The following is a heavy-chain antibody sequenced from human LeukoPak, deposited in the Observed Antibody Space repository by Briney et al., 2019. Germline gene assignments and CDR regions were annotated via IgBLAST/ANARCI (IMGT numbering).Heavy chain of an antibody. D-gene: IGHD6-13*01. CDR2: INTNTGNP. CDR1: GYTFTSYA. Sequence: GASVKVSCKASGYTFTSYAMNWVRQAPGQGLEWMGWINTNTGNPTYAQGFTGRFVFSLDTSVSTAYLQISSLKAEDTAVYYCARDYSSSWYNWFDPWGQGTLVTVSS. V-gene: IGHV7-4-1*02. J-gene: IGHJ5*02. CDR3: ARDYSSSWYNWFDP.